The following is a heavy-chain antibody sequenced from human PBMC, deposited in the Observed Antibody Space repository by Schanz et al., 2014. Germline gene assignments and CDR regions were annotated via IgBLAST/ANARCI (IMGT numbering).Heavy chain of an antibody. CDR1: GFTFTNYA. CDR3: AASSGWHPSTDY. CDR2: ISDSGTYT. Sequence: VQLLESGGGLVQPGGSLRLSCAASGFTFTNYAMSWVRQAPGKGLEWLSYISDSGTYTNYADSVKGRFTISRDNAKSSLYLQMSSLRVEDTAVYYCAASSGWHPSTDYWGQGTLVAVSA. J-gene: IGHJ4*02. V-gene: IGHV3-11*03. D-gene: IGHD6-19*01.